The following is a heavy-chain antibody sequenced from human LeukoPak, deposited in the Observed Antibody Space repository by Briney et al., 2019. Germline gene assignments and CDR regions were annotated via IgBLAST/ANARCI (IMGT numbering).Heavy chain of an antibody. J-gene: IGHJ4*02. CDR2: IYYHGST. Sequence: SETLSLTCTVSGDPISSYSNYKWSWIRQPPGQGLAWIGYIYYHGSTNYNPSLKSRVTFSVDTFKNQFSRKLSSVTAADTAVYYCAREYSAFDYWGQGTLVTVSS. CDR1: GDPISSYSNYK. CDR3: AREYSAFDY. V-gene: IGHV4-61*01. D-gene: IGHD6-13*01.